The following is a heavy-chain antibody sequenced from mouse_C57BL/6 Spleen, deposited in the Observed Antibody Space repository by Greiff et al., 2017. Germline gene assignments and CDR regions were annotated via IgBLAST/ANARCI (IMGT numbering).Heavy chain of an antibody. CDR2: IHPNSGST. V-gene: IGHV1-64*01. Sequence: QVQLKQPGAELVKPGASVKLSCKASGYTFTSYWMHWVKQRPGQGLEWIGMIHPNSGSTNYNEKFKSKATLTVDKSSSTAYMQLSSLTSEDSAVYYCASPAQVPFAYWGQGTLVTVSA. CDR1: GYTFTSYW. CDR3: ASPAQVPFAY. J-gene: IGHJ3*01. D-gene: IGHD3-2*02.